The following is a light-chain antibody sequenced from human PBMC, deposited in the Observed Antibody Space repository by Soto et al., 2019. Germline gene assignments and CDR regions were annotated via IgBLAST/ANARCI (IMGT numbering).Light chain of an antibody. CDR1: QTINTY. CDR3: QQRISWPRA. CDR2: DAS. V-gene: IGKV3-11*01. Sequence: EIVLTQSPTTLSLSLGERATLSCRANQTINTYLVWYQQKPGQAPRLLIYDASKRATGIPDRFSGSGSGTDFTLTISSLAPEDFALYYCQQRISWPRAFGGGTKVEIK. J-gene: IGKJ4*01.